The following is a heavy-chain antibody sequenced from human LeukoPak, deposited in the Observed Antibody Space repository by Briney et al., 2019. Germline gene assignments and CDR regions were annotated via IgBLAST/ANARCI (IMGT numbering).Heavy chain of an antibody. CDR1: GFTFSNAW. CDR3: TTAQIQLWTSADD. V-gene: IGHV3-15*01. J-gene: IGHJ4*02. Sequence: GGSLRLSCAASGFTFSNAWMSWVRQAPGKGLEWVGRVKSKTDGGTTDYAAPVKGRFTISRDDSKNTLYLQMNSLKTEDTAVYYCTTAQIQLWTSADDWGQGTLVTVSS. CDR2: VKSKTDGGTT. D-gene: IGHD5-18*01.